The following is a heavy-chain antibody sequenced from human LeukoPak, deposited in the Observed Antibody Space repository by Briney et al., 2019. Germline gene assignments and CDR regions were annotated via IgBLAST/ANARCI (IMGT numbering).Heavy chain of an antibody. J-gene: IGHJ4*02. V-gene: IGHV3-53*01. CDR1: GFTVSSNY. CDR2: IYSGGST. D-gene: IGHD2-15*01. CDR3: ARDVPKVVVAATRPY. Sequence: PGGSLRLSCAASGFTVSSNYMSWFRQAPGKGLEWVSVIYSGGSTYYAGSVKGRFTISRDNSKNTLYLQMNSLRAEDTAVYYCARDVPKVVVAATRPYWGQGTLVTVSS.